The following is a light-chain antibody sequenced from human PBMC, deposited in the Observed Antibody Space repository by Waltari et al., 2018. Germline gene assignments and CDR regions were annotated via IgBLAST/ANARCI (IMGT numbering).Light chain of an antibody. Sequence: QSVLTQPPSVSQAPRQRVTISCSATTSNLYNHGVILYQQFLGTAPRLLVYQDDMVPSGVSDRFSGSKSGTSASLAISGLQSEDEADYYCAAWDDSLNGWVFGGGTKLTVL. CDR2: QDD. V-gene: IGLV1-36*01. J-gene: IGLJ3*02. CDR3: AAWDDSLNGWV. CDR1: TSNLYNHG.